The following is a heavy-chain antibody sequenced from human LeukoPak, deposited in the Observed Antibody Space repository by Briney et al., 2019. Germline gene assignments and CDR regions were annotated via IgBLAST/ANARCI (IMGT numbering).Heavy chain of an antibody. Sequence: SETLSLTCTVSGGSMSSYYWSWVRQPAGKGLEWIGRIYNSGSTNYNPSLKSRVTMSVDTSKNQFSLKLSSVTAADTAVYYCAREGQQWLAYYYYYYMDVWGKGTTVTISS. J-gene: IGHJ6*03. V-gene: IGHV4-4*07. CDR3: AREGQQWLAYYYYYYMDV. CDR2: IYNSGST. D-gene: IGHD6-19*01. CDR1: GGSMSSYY.